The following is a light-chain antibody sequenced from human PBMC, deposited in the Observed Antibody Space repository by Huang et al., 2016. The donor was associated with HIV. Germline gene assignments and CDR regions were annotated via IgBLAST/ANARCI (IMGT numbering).Light chain of an antibody. CDR1: RSVSTN. Sequence: EIVMTQSPATLSVSPGQRVTLSCRANRSVSTNLAWYQQRHGQAPRRLIYWSSTRAPGIPARFSGSGSGTDFSLTISSLQSEDFALYYCHQYNNWLLSFGGGTRV. V-gene: IGKV3-15*01. CDR2: WSS. CDR3: HQYNNWLLS. J-gene: IGKJ4*01.